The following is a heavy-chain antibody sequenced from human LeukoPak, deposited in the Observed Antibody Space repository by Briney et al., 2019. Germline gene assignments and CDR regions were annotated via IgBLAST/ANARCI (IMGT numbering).Heavy chain of an antibody. V-gene: IGHV6-1*01. CDR3: ARARHNIHNGWAWYFDL. CDR2: TYFRPKWFH. CDR1: GDSLSINTAA. J-gene: IGHJ2*01. Sequence: SQTLSLTCAISGDSLSINTAAWNWIRQSPSRGLEWLGRTYFRPKWFHDYAVSVDSRITLNPDTSLNQFSLQLNSVTPDDTAVYYCARARHNIHNGWAWYFDLWGRGTLVTVSS. D-gene: IGHD6-19*01.